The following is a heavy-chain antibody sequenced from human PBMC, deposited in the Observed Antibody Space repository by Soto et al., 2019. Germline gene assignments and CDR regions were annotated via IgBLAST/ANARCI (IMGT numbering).Heavy chain of an antibody. V-gene: IGHV3-23*01. CDR2: ISGGGGRT. D-gene: IGHD2-8*01. CDR3: ATGANGDFQH. Sequence: GESLKISCAASGFTFSTYAMTWVRQAPGKGLEWVSGISGGGGRTDYADSVKGRFTICRDNSKNTLYLQMNSLRAEDTAVYYCATGANGDFQHWGQGTLVTVSS. CDR1: GFTFSTYA. J-gene: IGHJ1*01.